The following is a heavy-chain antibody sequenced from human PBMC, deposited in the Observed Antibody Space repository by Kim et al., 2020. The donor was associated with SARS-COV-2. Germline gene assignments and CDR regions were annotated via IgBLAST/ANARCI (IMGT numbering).Heavy chain of an antibody. Sequence: GGSLRLSCAASGFTFSSFWMDWVRQVPGKGLVWVARINTDGSSTTYADSVNGRFTISRDNAMDTLSLQMNSLSAEDTAVYYCARAVAGTNCFDSWGQGTL. D-gene: IGHD6-19*01. V-gene: IGHV3-74*03. CDR2: INTDGSST. CDR3: ARAVAGTNCFDS. CDR1: GFTFSSFW. J-gene: IGHJ5*01.